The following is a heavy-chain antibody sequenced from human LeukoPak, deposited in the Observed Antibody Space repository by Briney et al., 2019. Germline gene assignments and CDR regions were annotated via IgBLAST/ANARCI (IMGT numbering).Heavy chain of an antibody. Sequence: GGSLRLSCEASGFTFSTYAMSWVRQAPGKGLEWVSVIVGDGGGIHYADSVRGRFTISRDNSRNTLYIEMNRLRVEDTAVYYCAKDRIPDGKYSIDFWGQGTLVTVSS. CDR1: GFTFSTYA. CDR3: AKDRIPDGKYSIDF. CDR2: IVGDGGGI. J-gene: IGHJ4*02. V-gene: IGHV3-23*01. D-gene: IGHD5-24*01.